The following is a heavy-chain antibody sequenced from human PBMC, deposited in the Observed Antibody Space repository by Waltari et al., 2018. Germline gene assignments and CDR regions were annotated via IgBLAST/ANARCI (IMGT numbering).Heavy chain of an antibody. Sequence: QLQLQESGPGLVKPSETLSFTCTVSGGSISSSSYSWGWIRQPPGKGLEWIGSISYSGSTYYNPSLKSRVTISVDTSKNQFSLKLSSVTAADTAVYYCATKRESSASGFDYWGQGTLVTVSS. CDR3: ATKRESSASGFDY. CDR2: ISYSGST. CDR1: GGSISSSSYS. J-gene: IGHJ4*02. V-gene: IGHV4-39*01. D-gene: IGHD6-19*01.